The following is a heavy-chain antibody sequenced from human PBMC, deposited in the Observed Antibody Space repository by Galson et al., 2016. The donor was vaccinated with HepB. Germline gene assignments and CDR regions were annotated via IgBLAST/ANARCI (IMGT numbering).Heavy chain of an antibody. D-gene: IGHD2-8*02. CDR2: IDPSDSYT. CDR1: GYTFTSNW. V-gene: IGHV5-10-1*01. CDR3: ARHGPPYCYGGVCQLGGWFDP. J-gene: IGHJ5*02. Sequence: QSGAEVKEPGESLRISCKGSGYTFTSNWISWVRQMPGKGLEWMGRIDPSDSYTNYSPSFQGHVTISVDKSISTAYLQWSSLKASDTAMYYCARHGPPYCYGGVCQLGGWFDPWGQGTLVTVSP.